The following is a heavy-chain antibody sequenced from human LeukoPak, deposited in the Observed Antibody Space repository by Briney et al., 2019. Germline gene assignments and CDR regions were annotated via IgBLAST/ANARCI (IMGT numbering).Heavy chain of an antibody. CDR2: IYHSGST. V-gene: IGHV4-38-2*01. CDR1: GYSISSGYY. J-gene: IGHJ3*02. CDR3: ARPRYCSSTSCRGAFDI. Sequence: PSETLSLTCAVSGYSISSGYYWGWIRQPPGKGQEWFGSIYHSGSTYYNPSLKSRVTISVDTSKNQFPLRLSSVTAADTAVYYCARPRYCSSTSCRGAFDIWGQGTMVTVSS. D-gene: IGHD2-2*01.